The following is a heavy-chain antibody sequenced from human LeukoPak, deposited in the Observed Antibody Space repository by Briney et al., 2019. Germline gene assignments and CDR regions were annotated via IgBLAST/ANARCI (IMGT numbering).Heavy chain of an antibody. CDR1: GFTFSSYA. J-gene: IGHJ4*02. CDR2: INPSGGST. D-gene: IGHD3-9*01. V-gene: IGHV1-46*01. CDR3: AKDISTGTGTLRCFDY. Sequence: GGSLRLSCAASGFTFSSYAMHWVRQAPGQGLEWMGIINPSGGSTSYAQKFQGRVTMTRDTSTSTVYMELSSLRSEDTAVYYCAKDISTGTGTLRCFDYWGQGTLVTVSS.